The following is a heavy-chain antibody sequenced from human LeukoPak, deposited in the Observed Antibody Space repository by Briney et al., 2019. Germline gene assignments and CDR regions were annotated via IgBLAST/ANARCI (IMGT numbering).Heavy chain of an antibody. J-gene: IGHJ4*02. V-gene: IGHV3-53*01. D-gene: IGHD3/OR15-3a*01. Sequence: GGSLRLSCAASGFTVSSTYMSWVRQAPGKGLEWVSIIYNDGRTYYAHSVKGRFTISKDNSKNTLYLQMNGLRAEDTAVYYCAKLSMDSYYFDYWGQGTLVTVSS. CDR2: IYNDGRT. CDR1: GFTVSSTY. CDR3: AKLSMDSYYFDY.